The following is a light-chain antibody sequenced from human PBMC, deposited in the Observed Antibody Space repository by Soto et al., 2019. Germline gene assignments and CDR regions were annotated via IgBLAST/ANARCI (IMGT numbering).Light chain of an antibody. CDR2: EVS. CDR3: SSYAGSNNLV. J-gene: IGLJ1*01. CDR1: SSDVGGYNY. V-gene: IGLV2-8*01. Sequence: QSVLTQPPSASGSPGQSVTISCTGTSSDVGGYNYVSWYRQHPGKAPKLMIYEVSKRPSGVPERFSGSKSGNTASLTVSCLHAEDEADYYCSSYAGSNNLVFGTGTKLTVL.